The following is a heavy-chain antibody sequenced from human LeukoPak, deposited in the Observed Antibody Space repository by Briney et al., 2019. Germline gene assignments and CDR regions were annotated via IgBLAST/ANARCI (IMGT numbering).Heavy chain of an antibody. CDR2: ILHSGST. V-gene: IGHV4-4*02. D-gene: IGHD2-15*01. Sequence: SETLSLTCAVSGASISSGPWWSWVRQPPGKGLEWIGDILHSGSTNYNPSLKSRVTISIDKSKNQFSLKLTSVTAADTAVYYCASPSGASTWWGQGTLVTVSS. J-gene: IGHJ4*02. CDR3: ASPSGASTW. CDR1: GASISSGPW.